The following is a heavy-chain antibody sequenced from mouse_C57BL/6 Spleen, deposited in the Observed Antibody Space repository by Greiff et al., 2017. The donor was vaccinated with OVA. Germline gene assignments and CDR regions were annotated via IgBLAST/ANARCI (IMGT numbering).Heavy chain of an antibody. V-gene: IGHV5-17*01. CDR1: GFTFSDYG. D-gene: IGHD1-1*01. CDR3: ARVYYGSRYFAY. CDR2: ISSGSSTI. J-gene: IGHJ2*01. Sequence: EVKLMESGGGLVKPGGSLKLSCAASGFTFSDYGMHWVRQAPEKGLEWVAYISSGSSTIYYADTVKGRFTISIENAKNTLFLQMTSLRSEDTAMYYCARVYYGSRYFAYWGQGTTLTVSS.